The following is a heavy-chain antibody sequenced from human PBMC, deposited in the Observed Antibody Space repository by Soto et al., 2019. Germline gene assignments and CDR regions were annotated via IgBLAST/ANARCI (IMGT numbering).Heavy chain of an antibody. CDR1: GFTVSSFP. D-gene: IGHD6-19*01. CDR3: ARKVAGSI. CDR2: ISSRGDGT. Sequence: EVQLLESGGGLVQPGGSLRLSCAASGFTVSSFPMTWVRQAPGKGLEWVSSISSRGDGTSYADSVKGRFTISRDNSKNTLYLQLSSLRAEDTAVYYCARKVAGSIWGQGTRVTVSS. V-gene: IGHV3-23*01. J-gene: IGHJ4*02.